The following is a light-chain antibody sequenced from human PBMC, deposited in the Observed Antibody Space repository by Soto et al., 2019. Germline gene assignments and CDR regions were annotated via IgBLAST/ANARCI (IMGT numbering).Light chain of an antibody. CDR3: QSYDSSLRGLA. J-gene: IGLJ2*01. V-gene: IGLV1-40*01. CDR1: SSNIGAGYD. Sequence: QSVLTQPPSVSGAPGQRVTISRTGSSSNIGAGYDIHWYQQLPGTAPTLVIYAKNHRPSGVPDRFSGSTSGTSASLVITGLQAEDEAHYYCQSYDSSLRGLAFGGGTKVTVL. CDR2: AKN.